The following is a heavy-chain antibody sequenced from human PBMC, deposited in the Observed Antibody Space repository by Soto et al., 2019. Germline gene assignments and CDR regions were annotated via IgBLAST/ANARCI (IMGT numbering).Heavy chain of an antibody. Sequence: GGSLRLSCAASGFTFSNYGMHWVRQAPGKGLEWVAVVWHDGKTKYYADSVEGRFTISRDNSRNTLFLQMNSLRAEDTAVYHCARDRGSDDPIDYWGQGTLVTVSS. CDR1: GFTFSNYG. V-gene: IGHV3-33*01. CDR2: VWHDGKTK. D-gene: IGHD3-10*01. CDR3: ARDRGSDDPIDY. J-gene: IGHJ4*02.